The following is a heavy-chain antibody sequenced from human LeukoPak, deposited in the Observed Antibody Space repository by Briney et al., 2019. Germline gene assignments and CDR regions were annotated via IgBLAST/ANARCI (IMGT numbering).Heavy chain of an antibody. Sequence: GGSLRLSCAASGFSFSSYVMRWVRQAPGKGLEWVADIWYDGGKKYYVDSVKGRFTISRDNSKNTLYLQMNSLRAEDTAVYYCARVAPIYSSSLFYLDYWGQGTLVTVSS. D-gene: IGHD6-13*01. V-gene: IGHV3-33*01. J-gene: IGHJ4*02. CDR2: IWYDGGKK. CDR3: ARVAPIYSSSLFYLDY. CDR1: GFSFSSYV.